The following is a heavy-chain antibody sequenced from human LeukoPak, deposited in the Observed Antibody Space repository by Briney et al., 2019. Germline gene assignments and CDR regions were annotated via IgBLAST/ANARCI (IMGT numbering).Heavy chain of an antibody. CDR3: TAEYYSSSVDY. J-gene: IGHJ4*02. CDR1: VFTFSNAW. D-gene: IGHD6-6*01. Sequence: GGSLRLSCAASVFTFSNAWMSWVRQAPGKGLEWVGRIKSKTDGGTTDYAAPVKGRFTISRDDSKNTLYLQMNSLKTEDTAVYYCTAEYYSSSVDYWGQGTLVTVSS. V-gene: IGHV3-15*01. CDR2: IKSKTDGGTT.